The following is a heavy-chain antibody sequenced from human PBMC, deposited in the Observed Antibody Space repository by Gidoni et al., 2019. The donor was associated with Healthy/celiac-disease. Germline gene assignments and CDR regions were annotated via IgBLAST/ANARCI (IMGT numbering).Heavy chain of an antibody. Sequence: EVQLLQSGAAVKKPGESLRISCKGSGYSFTSYWISWVRQMPGKGLEWMGRIDPSDSYTNYSPSFQGHVTMSADKSISTAYLQWSSLKASDTAMYYCARQRIVVVPAAVPREFDYWGQGTLVTVSS. CDR1: GYSFTSYW. D-gene: IGHD2-2*01. J-gene: IGHJ4*02. V-gene: IGHV5-10-1*01. CDR3: ARQRIVVVPAAVPREFDY. CDR2: IDPSDSYT.